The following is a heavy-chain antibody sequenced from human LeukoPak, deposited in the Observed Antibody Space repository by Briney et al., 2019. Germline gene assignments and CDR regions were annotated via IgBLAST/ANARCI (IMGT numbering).Heavy chain of an antibody. CDR2: IKQDGSEK. CDR1: GFTFSSYS. J-gene: IGHJ4*02. CDR3: ARVIGSWLSNPWGDYFDY. D-gene: IGHD3-22*01. V-gene: IGHV3-7*01. Sequence: GGSLRLSCAASGFTFSSYSMNWVRQAPGKGLEWVANIKQDGSEKYYVDSVKGRFTISRDNAKNSLYLQMNSLRAEDTAVYYCARVIGSWLSNPWGDYFDYWGQGTLVTVSS.